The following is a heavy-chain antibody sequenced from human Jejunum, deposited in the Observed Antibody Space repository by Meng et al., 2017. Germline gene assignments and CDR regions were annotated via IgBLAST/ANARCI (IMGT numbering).Heavy chain of an antibody. J-gene: IGHJ5*02. CDR1: GGSISTYY. V-gene: IGHV4-59*01. D-gene: IGHD2/OR15-2a*01. Sequence: SETLSLTCTVSGGSISTYYWSWIRQPPGKGLEWLGYVYYTGSANYNPSLKSPVTMSVDTSRNQFSLEVTSVTAADTAVYYCARGSQYPEYWYDPWGQGTLVTVSS. CDR3: ARGSQYPEYWYDP. CDR2: VYYTGSA.